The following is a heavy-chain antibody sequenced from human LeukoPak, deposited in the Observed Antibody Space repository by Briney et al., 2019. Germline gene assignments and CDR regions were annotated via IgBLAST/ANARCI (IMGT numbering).Heavy chain of an antibody. CDR3: ARGVNYYYYYMDV. Sequence: SETLSLTCTVSGGSINSYWSWMRQPAGKGLEWIGRISGSGSTTYNPSLKSRLSISIDTSKNQFSLKLMSVTAADTAVYYCARGVNYYYYYMDVWGKGTTVTISS. CDR1: GGSINSY. CDR2: ISGSGST. V-gene: IGHV4-4*07. D-gene: IGHD4-23*01. J-gene: IGHJ6*03.